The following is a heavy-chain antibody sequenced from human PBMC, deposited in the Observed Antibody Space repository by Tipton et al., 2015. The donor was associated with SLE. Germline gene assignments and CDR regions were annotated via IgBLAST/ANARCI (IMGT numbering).Heavy chain of an antibody. V-gene: IGHV3-53*05. D-gene: IGHD1-1*01. CDR3: ARVPSGTFDY. J-gene: IGHJ4*02. Sequence: SLRLSCAASGLNVSGNFMGWVRQAPGKGLEWVSVIYSGGSTHYADSVKGRFTISRDKSSNTLFLQMNALRDEDTAVYYCARVPSGTFDYWGQGALVTVSS. CDR1: GLNVSGNF. CDR2: IYSGGST.